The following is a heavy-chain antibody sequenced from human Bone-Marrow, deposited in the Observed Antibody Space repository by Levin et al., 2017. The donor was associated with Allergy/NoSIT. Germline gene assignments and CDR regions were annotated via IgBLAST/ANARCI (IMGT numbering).Heavy chain of an antibody. D-gene: IGHD5-24*01. CDR1: GGSFSGGGYH. Sequence: PSETLSLTCTVSGGSFSGGGYHWSWIRQHPEKGLEWIGYISYRGTTYYNPSLKSRVTMSVDTSKTQFSLNLSSVTAADTAVYFCAREDGYVFDCWRQGTPVTVSS. CDR2: ISYRGTT. J-gene: IGHJ4*02. CDR3: AREDGYVFDC. V-gene: IGHV4-31*03.